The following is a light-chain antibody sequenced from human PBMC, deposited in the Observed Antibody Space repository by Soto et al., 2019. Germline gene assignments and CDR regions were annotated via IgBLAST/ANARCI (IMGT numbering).Light chain of an antibody. CDR2: AAS. CDR3: QQYGYSSWT. V-gene: IGKV3-20*01. CDR1: QSVDSKY. J-gene: IGKJ1*01. Sequence: EIALTQSPGTLSLSPGERATLSCRASQSVDSKYLAWYQQKPGQAPRILIFAASSRATGIPDRFSGSGSGTGFTLTISRLEPGDFAVYYCQQYGYSSWTFGQGTKVDIK.